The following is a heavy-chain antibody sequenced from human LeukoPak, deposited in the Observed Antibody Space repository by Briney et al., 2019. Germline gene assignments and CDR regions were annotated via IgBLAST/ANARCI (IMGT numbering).Heavy chain of an antibody. CDR2: TRSKANRYTT. CDR3: VTGTAVFDY. V-gene: IGHV3-72*01. J-gene: IGHJ4*02. CDR1: GFTFSDHY. Sequence: GGSLRLSCAASGFTFSDHYMDWVRQAPGKGREWVARTRSKANRYTTEYAASVKGRFSISRDDSKNSLYLQMSSLKTDDTAVYYCVTGTAVFDYWGQGTLVTVTS. D-gene: IGHD1-7*01.